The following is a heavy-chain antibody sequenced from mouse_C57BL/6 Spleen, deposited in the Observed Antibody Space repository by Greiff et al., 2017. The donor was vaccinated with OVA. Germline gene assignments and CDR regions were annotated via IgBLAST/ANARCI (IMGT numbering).Heavy chain of an antibody. CDR1: GYTFTSYG. CDR2: IYPRSGNT. D-gene: IGHD2-4*01. Sequence: QVQLQQSGAELARPGASVKLSCKASGYTFTSYGISLVKQSTGPGLEWIGEIYPRSGNTYYNEKFKGKATLTAEKSSSTAYMELRSLTSEDSAVYFCARGIYYDYDENYAMDYWGQGTSVTVSS. V-gene: IGHV1-81*01. CDR3: ARGIYYDYDENYAMDY. J-gene: IGHJ4*01.